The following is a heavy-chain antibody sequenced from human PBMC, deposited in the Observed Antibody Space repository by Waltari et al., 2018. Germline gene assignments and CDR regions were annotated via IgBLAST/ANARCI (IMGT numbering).Heavy chain of an antibody. V-gene: IGHV4-39*07. J-gene: IGHJ3*02. D-gene: IGHD1-26*01. Sequence: QLQLQESGPGPVTPSETLSLTCTVSGGSVSSSSYYWGWIRQAPGKGLEWIGHVYFSGSTYNNPSLKSRVTISMDTSKNQFSLKLNSVTVADTAVYFCAREWDQRAFDIWGQGTMVTVSS. CDR3: AREWDQRAFDI. CDR1: GGSVSSSSYY. CDR2: VYFSGST.